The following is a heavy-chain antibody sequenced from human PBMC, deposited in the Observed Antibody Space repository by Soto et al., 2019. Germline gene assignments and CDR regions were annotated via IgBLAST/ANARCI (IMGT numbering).Heavy chain of an antibody. CDR3: ARDDVLCDGGRCYGVPLDV. CDR2: IQSGGPT. J-gene: IGHJ6*04. CDR1: GFTVSSKY. D-gene: IGHD2-15*01. V-gene: IGHV3-66*01. Sequence: QSVGSLRLSCAASGFTVSSKYMSWVRQAPGKGLEWVSLIQSGGPTYYADSVKGRFTISRDTSENTLHLQMDSLRAEDTAVYYCARDDVLCDGGRCYGVPLDVWGTGTTVTVSS.